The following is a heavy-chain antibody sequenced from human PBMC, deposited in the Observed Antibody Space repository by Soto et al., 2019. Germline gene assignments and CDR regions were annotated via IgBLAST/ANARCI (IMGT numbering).Heavy chain of an antibody. D-gene: IGHD2-2*01. Sequence: GESLKISCQGSGYSFTSYWISWVRQMPGKGLEWMGRIDPSDSYTNYSPSFQGHVTISADKSISTAYLQWSSLKASDTAMYYCAREGTSSTSSYGMDVWGQGTTVTVSS. CDR3: AREGTSSTSSYGMDV. V-gene: IGHV5-10-1*01. CDR1: GYSFTSYW. CDR2: IDPSDSYT. J-gene: IGHJ6*02.